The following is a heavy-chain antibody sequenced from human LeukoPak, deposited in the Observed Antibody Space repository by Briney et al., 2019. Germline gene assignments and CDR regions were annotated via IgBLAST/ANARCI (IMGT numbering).Heavy chain of an antibody. CDR2: ISSSSTYI. Sequence: QPGGSLRLSCAASGFTFNTYRMNWVRQAPGKGLEWVSSISSSSTYIYYADSVNGRFTISRDNAKNSLFLQMNSLRAEDTAVYYCAREVRVTTVLDYWGQGTQVAVSS. CDR1: GFTFNTYR. CDR3: AREVRVTTVLDY. V-gene: IGHV3-21*06. D-gene: IGHD4-17*01. J-gene: IGHJ4*02.